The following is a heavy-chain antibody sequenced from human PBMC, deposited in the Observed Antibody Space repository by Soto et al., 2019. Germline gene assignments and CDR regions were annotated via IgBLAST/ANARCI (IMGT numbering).Heavy chain of an antibody. D-gene: IGHD6-6*01. Sequence: GGSLRLSCAASGFTFSSYGMHWVRQAPGKGLEWVAVISYDGSNKYYADTVKGRFTISRDNSKNTLYLQMNSLRAEDTAVYYCAKDIEFRYSSSSRTDYWGQGTLVTVSS. CDR3: AKDIEFRYSSSSRTDY. CDR2: ISYDGSNK. J-gene: IGHJ4*02. CDR1: GFTFSSYG. V-gene: IGHV3-30*18.